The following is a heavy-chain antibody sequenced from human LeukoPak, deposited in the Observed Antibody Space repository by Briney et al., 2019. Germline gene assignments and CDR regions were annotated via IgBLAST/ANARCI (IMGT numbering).Heavy chain of an antibody. V-gene: IGHV4-59*01. D-gene: IGHD6-13*01. Sequence: TSETLSLTCTVSGVSISSYYWSWIRQPPGKGLEWIGYIYYSGSTNYNPSLKSRVTISVDTSKNQFSLKLSSVTAADTAVYYCARGHRYSSRTDFDYWGQGTLVTVPS. J-gene: IGHJ4*02. CDR2: IYYSGST. CDR3: ARGHRYSSRTDFDY. CDR1: GVSISSYY.